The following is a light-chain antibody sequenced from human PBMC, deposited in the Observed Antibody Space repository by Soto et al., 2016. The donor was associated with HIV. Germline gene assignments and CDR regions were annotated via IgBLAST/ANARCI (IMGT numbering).Light chain of an antibody. CDR3: QAWDSSNGV. CDR1: NLGDKY. V-gene: IGLV3-1*01. CDR2: QDS. Sequence: SFELSQPPSLSVSPGQTATITCSGDNLGDKYVCWYQQKPGQSPVLVIHQDSERPSGIPERFSGSNSGNTATLTISGTQAMDEADYYCQAWDSSNGVFGGGTELTVL. J-gene: IGLJ2*01.